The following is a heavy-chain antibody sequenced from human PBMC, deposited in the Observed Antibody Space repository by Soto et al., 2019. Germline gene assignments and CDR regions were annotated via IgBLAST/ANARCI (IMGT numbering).Heavy chain of an antibody. CDR1: GYTFTSYG. CDR3: AGGPPRDYYDSSGYYEDY. J-gene: IGHJ4*02. CDR2: ISAYNGNT. D-gene: IGHD3-22*01. Sequence: QVQLVQSGAEVKKPGASVKVSCKASGYTFTSYGISWVRQAPGQGLEWMGWISAYNGNTNYAQKLQGRVTMTTDTPASTAYMGQGGVKSDDTAVYYGAGGPPRDYYDSSGYYEDYWGQGTLVTVSS. V-gene: IGHV1-18*01.